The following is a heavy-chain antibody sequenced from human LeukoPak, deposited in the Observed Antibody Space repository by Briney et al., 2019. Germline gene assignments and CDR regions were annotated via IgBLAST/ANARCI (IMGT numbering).Heavy chain of an antibody. D-gene: IGHD2-2*01. CDR3: AKSRPGRDAFDI. CDR2: ISGGGGTT. CDR1: GFTFSSYG. V-gene: IGHV3-23*01. Sequence: GGSLRLSCAASGFTFSSYGMSWVRQAPGKGLEWVSAISGGGGTTYYADSVKGRFTISRDNSKNTLYLQMNSLRAEDTAVYYCAKSRPGRDAFDIWGQGTMVTVSS. J-gene: IGHJ3*02.